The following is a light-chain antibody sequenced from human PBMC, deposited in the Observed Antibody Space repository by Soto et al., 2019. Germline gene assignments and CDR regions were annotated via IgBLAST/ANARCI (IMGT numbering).Light chain of an antibody. V-gene: IGKV3-20*01. CDR3: QQYGSSPLT. J-gene: IGKJ4*01. Sequence: EIVLTHSPGTLSLSPVERATLSCRSSQSVSNNYLAWYQQKPGQAPRLLIYGASNRATGIPDRFSGSGSGTDFTLTISRLEPEDSAVYYCQQYGSSPLTFGGGTKVDIK. CDR2: GAS. CDR1: QSVSNNY.